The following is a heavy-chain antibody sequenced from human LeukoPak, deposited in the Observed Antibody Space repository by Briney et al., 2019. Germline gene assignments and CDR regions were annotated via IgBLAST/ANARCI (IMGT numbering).Heavy chain of an antibody. CDR3: ARGTSLGYYYGMDV. D-gene: IGHD3-16*01. CDR2: ISAYNGNT. V-gene: IGHV1-18*01. CDR1: GYTFTSYG. J-gene: IGHJ6*02. Sequence: GASVNVSCTASGYTFTSYGISWVRQAPGQGLEWMGWISAYNGNTNYAQKLQGRVTMTTDTSTSTAYMELRSLRSDDTAVYYCARGTSLGYYYGMDVWGQGTTVTVSS.